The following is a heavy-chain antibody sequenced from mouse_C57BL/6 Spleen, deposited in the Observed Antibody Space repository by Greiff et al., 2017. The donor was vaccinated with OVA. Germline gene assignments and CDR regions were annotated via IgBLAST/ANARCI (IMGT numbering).Heavy chain of an antibody. D-gene: IGHD2-1*01. Sequence: VQLQQSGPELVKPGASVKISCKASGYSFTDYNMNWVKQSNGKSLEWIGVINPNYGTTSYNQKFKGKATLTVDQSSSTAYMQLNSLTSEDSAVYYCARRGGYGNSPYWYFDVWGTGTTVTVSS. CDR1: GYSFTDYN. CDR3: ARRGGYGNSPYWYFDV. CDR2: INPNYGTT. V-gene: IGHV1-39*01. J-gene: IGHJ1*03.